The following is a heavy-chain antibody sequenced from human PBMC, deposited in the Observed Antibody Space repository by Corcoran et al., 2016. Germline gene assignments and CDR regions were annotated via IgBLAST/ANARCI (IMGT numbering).Heavy chain of an antibody. V-gene: IGHV1-2*02. J-gene: IGHJ6*02. CDR1: GYTFTGYY. CDR2: INPNSGGT. D-gene: IGHD5-18*01. Sequence: QVQLVQSGAEVKKPGASVKVSCKASGYTFTGYYMHWVRQAPGQGLEWMGWINPNSGGTNYAQKFQGRVTMTRDTSISTAYMELSRLRSDDTAGYYWAGYHPGGGYSYGYYYGMDVWGQGTTVTVSS. CDR3: AGYHPGGGYSYGYYYGMDV.